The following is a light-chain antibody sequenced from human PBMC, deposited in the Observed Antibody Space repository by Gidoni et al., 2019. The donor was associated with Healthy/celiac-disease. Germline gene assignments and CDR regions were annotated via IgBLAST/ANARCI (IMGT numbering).Light chain of an antibody. CDR2: DAS. CDR1: QSVSSY. J-gene: IGKJ1*01. Sequence: EIVLTQSPATLSLSPGERATLSCRASQSVSSYLAWYQQKPGQAPMLLIYDASNRATGIPARFSGSGSGTDFTLTISSLEPADFAVYYCQQRSNWPTFXQXTKVEIK. V-gene: IGKV3-11*01. CDR3: QQRSNWPT.